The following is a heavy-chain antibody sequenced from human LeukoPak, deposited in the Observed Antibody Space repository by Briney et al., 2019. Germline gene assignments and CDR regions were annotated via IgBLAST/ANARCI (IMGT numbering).Heavy chain of an antibody. V-gene: IGHV3-21*01. CDR1: GFTFSSYS. Sequence: GGSLRLSCAASGFTFSSYSMNWVRQAPGKGLEWVSSISSGSSYIYYADSVKGRFTISRDNAKNSLYLQMNSLRAEDTAVYYCARVSGSYLSFDYWGQGTLVTVSS. CDR2: ISSGSSYI. J-gene: IGHJ4*02. D-gene: IGHD1-26*01. CDR3: ARVSGSYLSFDY.